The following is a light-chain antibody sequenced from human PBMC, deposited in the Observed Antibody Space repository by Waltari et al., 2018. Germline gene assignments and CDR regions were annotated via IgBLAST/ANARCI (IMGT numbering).Light chain of an antibody. J-gene: IGLJ1*01. CDR2: DIS. Sequence: QSALTQPASVSGSPGQSITISCTPVNSNVDILHIVSCYQHHPGRNPRLLIYDISQRPSGISNRFSGSKSGNTASLTISGLQPEDEADYFCCSFAGYGIHVFGSGTQVSVL. CDR1: NSNVDILHI. CDR3: CSFAGYGIHV. V-gene: IGLV2-23*02.